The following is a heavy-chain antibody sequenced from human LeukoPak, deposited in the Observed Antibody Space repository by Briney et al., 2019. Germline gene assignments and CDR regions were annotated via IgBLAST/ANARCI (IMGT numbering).Heavy chain of an antibody. Sequence: GGSLRLSCAASGFTFSSYAMSWVRQAPGKGLERVSSISSSSSYIYYADSVKGRFTISRDNAKNSLYLQMNSLRAEDTAVYYCARGVEMATVRNYFDYWGQGTLVTVSS. J-gene: IGHJ4*02. V-gene: IGHV3-21*01. D-gene: IGHD5-24*01. CDR1: GFTFSSYA. CDR2: ISSSSSYI. CDR3: ARGVEMATVRNYFDY.